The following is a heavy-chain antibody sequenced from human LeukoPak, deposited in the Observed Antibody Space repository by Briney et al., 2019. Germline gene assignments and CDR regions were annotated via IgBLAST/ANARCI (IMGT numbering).Heavy chain of an antibody. CDR2: INWSGGST. V-gene: IGHV3-20*04. CDR3: ARDLESSGWYGIDY. D-gene: IGHD6-19*01. J-gene: IGHJ4*02. Sequence: GGSLRLSCAASGFTFDDYGMSWVRQAPGKGLEWVSGINWSGGSTGYADSVKGRFTISRDNAKNSLYLQMNSLRAEDTALYYCARDLESSGWYGIDYWGQGTLVTVSS. CDR1: GFTFDDYG.